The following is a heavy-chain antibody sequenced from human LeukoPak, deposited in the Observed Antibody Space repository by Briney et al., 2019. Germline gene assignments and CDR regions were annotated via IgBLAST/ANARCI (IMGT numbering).Heavy chain of an antibody. CDR1: GYTFTNYA. J-gene: IGHJ6*03. D-gene: IGHD6-6*01. CDR3: AREYSSSSYYYYYMDV. V-gene: IGHV1-69*05. CDR2: IIPIFGTA. Sequence: EASVKVSCKASGYTFTNYAISWVRQAPGQGLEWMGRIIPIFGTANYAQKFQGRVTITTDESTSTAYMELSSLRSEDTAVYYCAREYSSSSYYYYYMDVWGKGTTVTVSS.